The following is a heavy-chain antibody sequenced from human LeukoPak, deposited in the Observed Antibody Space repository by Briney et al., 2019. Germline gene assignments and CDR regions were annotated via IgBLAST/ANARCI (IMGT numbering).Heavy chain of an antibody. CDR2: IYYSGYT. CDR1: GGSISSYY. Sequence: SETLSLTCTVSGGSISSYYWSWIRQPPGKGLKWIGNIYYSGYTTYSPSLRSRVTISVDTSKNQFSLKLSSVTAADTALYYCARSQARLGWFDPWGQGALVTVSS. D-gene: IGHD6-19*01. J-gene: IGHJ5*02. V-gene: IGHV4-59*12. CDR3: ARSQARLGWFDP.